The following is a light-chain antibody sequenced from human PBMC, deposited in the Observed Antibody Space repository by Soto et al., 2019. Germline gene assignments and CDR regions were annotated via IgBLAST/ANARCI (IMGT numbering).Light chain of an antibody. CDR3: SSYVGSNTFV. CDR1: SSDVGGYNY. Sequence: QSVLTQPPSASGSPGQSVTISCTGTSSDVGGYNYVSWYQQHPGKTPKLIIYEVSKRPSGVPDRFSGSKSGNTASLTVSGLQAEDEADYYCSSYVGSNTFVFGGGTKLTVL. J-gene: IGLJ2*01. V-gene: IGLV2-8*01. CDR2: EVS.